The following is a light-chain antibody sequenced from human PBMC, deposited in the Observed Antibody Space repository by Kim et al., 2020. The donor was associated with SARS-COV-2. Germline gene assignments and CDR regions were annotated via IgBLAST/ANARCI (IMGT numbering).Light chain of an antibody. J-gene: IGKJ1*01. Sequence: EIVLTQSPATLSLSPGERATLSCRASQSVSSYLAWYQQKPGQAPRLLIYDASNRATGIPARFSGSGSGTDFTITISSLEPEDFAVYYCQQSSYWPTFGQGTKVDIK. V-gene: IGKV3-11*01. CDR2: DAS. CDR3: QQSSYWPT. CDR1: QSVSSY.